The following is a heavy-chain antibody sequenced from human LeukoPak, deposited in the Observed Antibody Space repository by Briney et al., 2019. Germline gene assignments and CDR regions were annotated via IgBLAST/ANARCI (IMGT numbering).Heavy chain of an antibody. CDR1: GGSFSGYY. V-gene: IGHV4-34*01. CDR2: INHSGST. CDR3: ARETRNYYDSPAYYSFDY. Sequence: SETLSLTCAVYGGSFSGYYWSWIRQPPGKGLEWIGEINHSGSTNYNPSLKSRVTISVDTSKNQFSLKLSSVTAADTAVYYCARETRNYYDSPAYYSFDYWGQGTLVTVSS. J-gene: IGHJ4*02. D-gene: IGHD3-22*01.